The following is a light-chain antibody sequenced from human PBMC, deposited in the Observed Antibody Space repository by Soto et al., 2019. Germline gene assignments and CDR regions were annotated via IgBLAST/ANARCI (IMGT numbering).Light chain of an antibody. CDR1: QSVSSNY. CDR2: GAS. V-gene: IGKV3-20*01. CDR3: HQYAYSPRT. Sequence: EIVLTQSPGTLSLSPGEGATLSCRASQSVSSNYLAWYQQKPGQAPRLVIYGASSRATGFPDRFSGSGSGTDFTLTISRLEPEDSAVYFCHQYAYSPRTFGQGTKVDIK. J-gene: IGKJ1*01.